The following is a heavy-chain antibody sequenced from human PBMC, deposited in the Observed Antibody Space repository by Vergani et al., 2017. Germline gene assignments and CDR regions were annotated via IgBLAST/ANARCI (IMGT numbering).Heavy chain of an antibody. CDR3: ARDRGVVVPAATDYYYYGMDV. D-gene: IGHD2-2*01. V-gene: IGHV4-34*01. CDR1: GGSFSGYY. CDR2: INHSGST. J-gene: IGHJ6*02. Sequence: QVQLQQWGAGLLKPSETLSLTCAVYGGSFSGYYWSWIRQPPGKGLEWIGEINHSGSTNYNPSLKSRVTISVDTSKNQFSLKLSSVTAADTAVYYCARDRGVVVPAATDYYYYGMDVWGQGP.